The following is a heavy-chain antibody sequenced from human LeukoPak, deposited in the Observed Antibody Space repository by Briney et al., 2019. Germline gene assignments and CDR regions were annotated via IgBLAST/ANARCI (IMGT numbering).Heavy chain of an antibody. CDR1: GYSFTSYW. J-gene: IGHJ4*02. V-gene: IGHV5-51*01. CDR2: IYPGDSET. CDR3: ARHVRAAPFDY. Sequence: GESLKISCKGSGYSFTSYWIGWVRQMPGKGLEWVGIIYPGDSETRYSPSLQGQVTISADKSINTAYLHWSSLKASDTDMYYCARHVRAAPFDYWGQGTLVTVSS. D-gene: IGHD2-2*01.